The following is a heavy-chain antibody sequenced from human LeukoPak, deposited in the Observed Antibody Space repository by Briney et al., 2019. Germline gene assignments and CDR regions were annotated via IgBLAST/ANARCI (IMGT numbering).Heavy chain of an antibody. J-gene: IGHJ3*02. D-gene: IGHD5/OR15-5a*01. V-gene: IGHV4-59*01. Sequence: SETLSLTCSVSGASIRSYFWSWIRQSPGKGLEWIGYVHDNDISNFNPSLESRVTILVDRSKSQFSLKLRSVTAADTAVYYCARGLVSATDDAFDIWGPGTMVTVSS. CDR3: ARGLVSATDDAFDI. CDR1: GASIRSYF. CDR2: VHDNDIS.